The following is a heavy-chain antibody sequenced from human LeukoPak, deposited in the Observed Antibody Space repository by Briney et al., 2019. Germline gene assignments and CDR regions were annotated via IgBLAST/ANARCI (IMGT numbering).Heavy chain of an antibody. CDR2: IIPIFGTA. J-gene: IGHJ3*02. CDR1: GGTFISYA. CDR3: ARSSSGYLDAFDI. V-gene: IGHV1-69*13. Sequence: SVKVSCKASGGTFISYAISWVRQAPGQGLEWMGGIIPIFGTANYAQKFQGRVTITADESTGTAYMELSSLRSEDTAVYYCARSSSGYLDAFDIWGQGTMVTVSS. D-gene: IGHD3-22*01.